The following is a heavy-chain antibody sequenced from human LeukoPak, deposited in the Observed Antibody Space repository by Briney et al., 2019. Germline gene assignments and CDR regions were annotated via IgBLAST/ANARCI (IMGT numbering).Heavy chain of an antibody. CDR3: ARVPLFFTPYYALDV. CDR1: GFTFSSHE. V-gene: IGHV3-48*03. D-gene: IGHD3-3*01. Sequence: PGGSLRLSCAASGFTFSSHEMTWVRQAPGKGLEWVSYISSSGGTIYYADSVKGRFTISRDSAKSSLYLQMHSLRAEDTAVYYCARVPLFFTPYYALDVWGQGTTVTVSS. CDR2: ISSSGGTI. J-gene: IGHJ6*02.